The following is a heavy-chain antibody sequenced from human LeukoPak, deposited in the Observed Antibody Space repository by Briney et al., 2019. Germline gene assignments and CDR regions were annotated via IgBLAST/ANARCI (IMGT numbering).Heavy chain of an antibody. CDR1: GFTFSSYG. CDR3: ARPMYNWNDGGAFDI. CDR2: ISSNGGST. V-gene: IGHV3-64*01. D-gene: IGHD1-1*01. J-gene: IGHJ3*02. Sequence: PGGSLRLSCAASGFTFSSYGMHWVRQAPGKGLEYVSAISSNGGSTYYANSVKGRFTISRDNSKNTLYLQMGSLRAEDMAVYYCARPMYNWNDGGAFDIWGQGTMVTVSS.